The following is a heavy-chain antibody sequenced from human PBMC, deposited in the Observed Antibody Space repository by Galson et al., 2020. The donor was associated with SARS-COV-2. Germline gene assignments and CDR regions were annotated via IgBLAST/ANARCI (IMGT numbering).Heavy chain of an antibody. CDR3: TTALDYDFWSGYYHRDY. D-gene: IGHD3-3*01. Sequence: GGSLRLSCAASGFTFSNAWMSWVRQAPGKGLEWVGRIKSKTDGGTTDYAAPVKGRFTISRDDSKNTLYLQINSLKTEDTAVYYCTTALDYDFWSGYYHRDYWGQGTLVTVSS. J-gene: IGHJ4*02. V-gene: IGHV3-15*01. CDR2: IKSKTDGGTT. CDR1: GFTFSNAW.